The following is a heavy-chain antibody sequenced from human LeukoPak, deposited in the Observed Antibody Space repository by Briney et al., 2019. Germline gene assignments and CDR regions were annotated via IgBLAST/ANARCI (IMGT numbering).Heavy chain of an antibody. Sequence: GGSLRLSCAASGFTFSSYWMSWVRQAPGKGLEWVANIKQDGSEKYYVDSVKGRFTISRDNAKNSLYLQMNSLRAEDTAVYYCARVPYCSGGSCYGMDVWGQGTTVTVSS. CDR3: ARVPYCSGGSCYGMDV. D-gene: IGHD2-15*01. J-gene: IGHJ6*02. CDR1: GFTFSSYW. CDR2: IKQDGSEK. V-gene: IGHV3-7*01.